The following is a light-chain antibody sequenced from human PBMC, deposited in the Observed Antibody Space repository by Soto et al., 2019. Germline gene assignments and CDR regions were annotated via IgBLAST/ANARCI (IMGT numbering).Light chain of an antibody. V-gene: IGKV3-20*01. CDR2: HTS. Sequence: ETVLTQSPGTLSLSPGERATLSCRASQSVGGSLAWYQQRPGQAPRLLVYHTSNRATGIPDRFSGSGSGTDFTLTFTRLEPEDFAVYYCEYYGTSITFGGGTKVDIK. J-gene: IGKJ4*01. CDR3: EYYGTSIT. CDR1: QSVGGS.